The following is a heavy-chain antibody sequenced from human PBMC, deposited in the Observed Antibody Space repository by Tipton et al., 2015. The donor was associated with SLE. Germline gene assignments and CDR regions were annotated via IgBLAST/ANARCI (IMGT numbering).Heavy chain of an antibody. CDR2: IKEDGSEK. D-gene: IGHD2-21*01. Sequence: SGFRFGSFWMSWVRQAPGKGLEWVANIKEDGSEKSYVDSVKGRFTISRDNAKNSVSLQMSGLTGEDTAIYYCARARPGGGDCYFDFWGQGVLMTVSS. CDR1: GFRFGSFW. CDR3: ARARPGGGDCYFDF. J-gene: IGHJ4*02. V-gene: IGHV3-7*01.